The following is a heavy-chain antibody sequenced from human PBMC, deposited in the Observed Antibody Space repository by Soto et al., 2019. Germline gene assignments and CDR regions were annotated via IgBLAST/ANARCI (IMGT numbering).Heavy chain of an antibody. J-gene: IGHJ3*02. CDR2: ISHSGST. D-gene: IGHD2-2*01. Sequence: LSLTCAVSGGSFSAYHWTWIRQTPGKGLEWIGEISHSGSTNYKPSLKSRVTISADPSKKQFSLNLTSMTAADSGVYYCARGECSSNYCFTRWALDIWGQGTVVTVSS. CDR3: ARGECSSNYCFTRWALDI. V-gene: IGHV4-34*01. CDR1: GGSFSAYH.